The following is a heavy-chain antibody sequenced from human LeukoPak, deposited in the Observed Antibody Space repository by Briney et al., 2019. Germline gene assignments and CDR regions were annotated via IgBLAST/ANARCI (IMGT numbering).Heavy chain of an antibody. D-gene: IGHD2-15*01. CDR2: ISTFNGNA. Sequence: GASVKVSCKASGYTFNDYGISWVRQAPGQGLEWMGWISTFNGNAKYAQNFQGRVTMTTDTSTSTAHMELKSLRSDDTAVYYCARGRYCSGGNCWAIYYYYMDVWGKGTTVTVSS. CDR1: GYTFNDYG. J-gene: IGHJ6*03. V-gene: IGHV1-18*01. CDR3: ARGRYCSGGNCWAIYYYYMDV.